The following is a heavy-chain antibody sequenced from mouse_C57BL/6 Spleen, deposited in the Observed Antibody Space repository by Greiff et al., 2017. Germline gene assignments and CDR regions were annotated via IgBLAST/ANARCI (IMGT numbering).Heavy chain of an antibody. J-gene: IGHJ3*01. CDR1: GFNIKDYY. CDR2: IDPEDGET. Sequence: EVKLMESGAELVKPGASVKLSCTASGFNIKDYYMHWVKQRTEQGLEWIGRIDPEDGETKYAPKFQGKATITADTSSNTAYLQLSSLTSEDTAVYYCASIYYGTEGFAYWGQGTLVTVSA. CDR3: ASIYYGTEGFAY. D-gene: IGHD2-1*01. V-gene: IGHV14-2*01.